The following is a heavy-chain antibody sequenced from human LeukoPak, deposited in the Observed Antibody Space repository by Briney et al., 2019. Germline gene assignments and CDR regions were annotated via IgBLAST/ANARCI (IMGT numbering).Heavy chain of an antibody. V-gene: IGHV4-4*07. CDR1: GASMSNSF. CDR2: IYSSGRT. J-gene: IGHJ4*02. CDR3: ARAPAGCGGTCSFDY. D-gene: IGHD2-15*01. Sequence: SETLSLTCTVSGASMSNSFWSWIRQPAGKGLEWIGRIYSSGRTNYNPSLKSRVTLSIDTSNNQFALKLTSVTAADTALYYCARAPAGCGGTCSFDYWGQGTLVTVSS.